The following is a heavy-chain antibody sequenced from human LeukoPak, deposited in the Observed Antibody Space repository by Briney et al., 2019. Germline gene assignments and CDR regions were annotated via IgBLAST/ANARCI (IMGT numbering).Heavy chain of an antibody. Sequence: GGSLRLSCAASGFTFSDYEMNWVRQAPGKGLDRVSYISSSGSAIGYADSVKGRFTVSRDNAKNSLFLQMNSLRAEDTAIYYCARYVYGTANGMDVWGQGTTVIVSS. CDR3: ARYVYGTANGMDV. J-gene: IGHJ6*02. CDR2: ISSSGSAI. CDR1: GFTFSDYE. D-gene: IGHD4-17*01. V-gene: IGHV3-48*03.